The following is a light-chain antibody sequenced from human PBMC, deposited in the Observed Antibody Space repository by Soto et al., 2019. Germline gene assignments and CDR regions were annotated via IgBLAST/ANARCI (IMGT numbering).Light chain of an antibody. CDR1: QSISTW. Sequence: DIQMTQSPSTLSASVGERVTITCRASQSISTWLAWYQQKPGKAPKLLIYKASSSESGVPSRFSGSGFGTEFTLTISNLQPEDSATYYCQQYDTYTGAFGQGTKV. CDR2: KAS. V-gene: IGKV1-5*03. J-gene: IGKJ1*01. CDR3: QQYDTYTGA.